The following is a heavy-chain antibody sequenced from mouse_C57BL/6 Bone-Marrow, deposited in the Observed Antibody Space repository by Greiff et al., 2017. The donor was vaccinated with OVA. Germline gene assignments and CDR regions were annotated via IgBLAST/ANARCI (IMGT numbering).Heavy chain of an antibody. CDR2: IYPRSGNT. CDR3: ARSGSSWTWFAY. Sequence: VKLQESGAELARPGASVKLSCKASGYTFTSYGISWVKQRTGQGLEWIGEIYPRSGNTYYNEKFKGKATLTADKSSSTAYMELRSLTSEDSAVYFCARSGSSWTWFAYWGQGTLVTVSA. D-gene: IGHD1-1*01. J-gene: IGHJ3*01. V-gene: IGHV1-81*01. CDR1: GYTFTSYG.